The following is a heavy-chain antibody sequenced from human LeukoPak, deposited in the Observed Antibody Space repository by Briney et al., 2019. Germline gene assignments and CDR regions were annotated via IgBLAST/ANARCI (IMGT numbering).Heavy chain of an antibody. D-gene: IGHD1-26*01. Sequence: ASVTVSCKASGDSFSNYGFTWVRQAPGQGLEWMGWISADSGNSYYAQNFQDRVTMTTDRSTSTGYLELRSLRSDDTAVYYCASGSYLWGGMDVWGQGTTVTVSS. V-gene: IGHV1-18*01. CDR3: ASGSYLWGGMDV. J-gene: IGHJ6*02. CDR1: GDSFSNYG. CDR2: ISADSGNS.